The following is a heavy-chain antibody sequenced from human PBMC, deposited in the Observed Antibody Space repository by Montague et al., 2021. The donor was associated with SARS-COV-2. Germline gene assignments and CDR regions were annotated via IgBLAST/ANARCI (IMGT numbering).Heavy chain of an antibody. D-gene: IGHD3-10*01. V-gene: IGHV5-51*01. CDR1: GYSFTSYW. J-gene: IGHJ4*02. CDR2: IYPDDSDT. CDR3: ARLSYYGSGSYPFDY. Sequence: QSGAEVKKPGESLKISCKGSGYSFTSYWVGWVRQMPRKGLEWMGIIYPDDSDTRYSPSFQGQVTISADKSICTAYLQWSSLKASDTAMYYCARLSYYGSGSYPFDYWGQGTLVTVSS.